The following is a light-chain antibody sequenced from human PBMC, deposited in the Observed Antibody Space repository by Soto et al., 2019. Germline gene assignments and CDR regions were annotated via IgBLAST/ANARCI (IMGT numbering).Light chain of an antibody. J-gene: IGKJ1*01. CDR3: QHYKSYSEA. Sequence: DIQMTQSPSTLSASVGDRVTLACRASYNIDSWLAWYQQKPGKAPKVLIYTASSLQSGVPSRFSGSGSGTEFTLTISSLQPDDFATYYCQHYKSYSEAFGQGTKVDIK. CDR2: TAS. CDR1: YNIDSW. V-gene: IGKV1-5*03.